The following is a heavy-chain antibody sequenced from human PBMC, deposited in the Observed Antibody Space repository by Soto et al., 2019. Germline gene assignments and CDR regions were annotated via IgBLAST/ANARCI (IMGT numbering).Heavy chain of an antibody. D-gene: IGHD3-10*01. V-gene: IGHV3-21*06. Sequence: EVQLVESGGGLVKPGGSLRLSCAASGFIFSSYSMNWVRQAPGKGLEWVSPISPRSDYIYFADSMRGRFTISRDNAQNSLYLHMNNLRAEDTAVYHCARVSGTLERYSDLDYWGQGTLVTVSS. CDR1: GFIFSSYS. J-gene: IGHJ4*02. CDR3: ARVSGTLERYSDLDY. CDR2: ISPRSDYI.